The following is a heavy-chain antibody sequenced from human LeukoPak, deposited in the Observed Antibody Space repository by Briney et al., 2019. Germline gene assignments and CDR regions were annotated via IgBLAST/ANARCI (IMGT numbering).Heavy chain of an antibody. CDR3: ARSFSAREYLEH. CDR1: GFTISSHG. D-gene: IGHD6-6*01. J-gene: IGHJ1*01. V-gene: IGHV3-30*02. CDR2: LHSNGNNK. Sequence: GGSLRLSCAASGFTISSHGMHWVRQAPGKGLEWVAFLHSNGNNKYYADVVKGRFAISRDNSKNTLHLQMNSLRPEDTAVYYCARSFSAREYLEHWGQGTLVTVSS.